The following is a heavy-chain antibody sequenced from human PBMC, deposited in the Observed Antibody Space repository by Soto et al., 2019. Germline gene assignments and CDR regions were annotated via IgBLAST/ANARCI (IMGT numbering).Heavy chain of an antibody. J-gene: IGHJ4*02. CDR1: GGTFSTYA. D-gene: IGHD5-18*01. CDR2: IIPMFGTA. V-gene: IGHV1-69*12. CDR3: ASGIQLWLRRINNGYSG. Sequence: QVQLVQSGAEMKKPESSVKVSCKAPGGTFSTYAISWVRQAPGQGLEWMGGIIPMFGTANYAQRFQDRVTITADESTNTVYMELSSLRSEDTAVYFRASGIQLWLRRINNGYSGWGQGTLVTVSS.